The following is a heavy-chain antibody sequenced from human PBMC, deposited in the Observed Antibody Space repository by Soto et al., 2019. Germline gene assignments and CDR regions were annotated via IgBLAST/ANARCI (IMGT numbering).Heavy chain of an antibody. D-gene: IGHD3-10*01. V-gene: IGHV4-61*01. Sequence: QVQLQESGPGLVKPSETLSLTCTVSGGSVSSGSYYWSWIRQPPGKGLEWIGYIYYSGSTNYNPSLQSRVTISVDTSKNQFSLKLSSVTAADTAVYYCARESGFTSTGENYYYGMDVWGQGTTVTVSS. CDR1: GGSVSSGSYY. J-gene: IGHJ6*02. CDR2: IYYSGST. CDR3: ARESGFTSTGENYYYGMDV.